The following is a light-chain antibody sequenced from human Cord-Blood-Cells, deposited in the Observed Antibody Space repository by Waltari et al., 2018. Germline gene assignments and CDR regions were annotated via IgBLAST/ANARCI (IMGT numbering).Light chain of an antibody. CDR2: GNS. V-gene: IGLV1-40*01. CDR1: SSNMGAGYD. J-gene: IGLJ3*02. Sequence: QSVLTQPPSASGAPGQTVTISCTGCSSNMGAGYDVHSYQQLPGTAPKLPIYGNSNRPSGVPDRFSGSKSGTSASLAITGLQAEDEADYYCQSYDSSLSGWVFGGGTKLTVL. CDR3: QSYDSSLSGWV.